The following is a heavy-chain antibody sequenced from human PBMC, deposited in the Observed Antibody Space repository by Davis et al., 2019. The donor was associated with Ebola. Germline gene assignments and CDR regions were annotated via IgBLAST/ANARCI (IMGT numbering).Heavy chain of an antibody. J-gene: IGHJ4*02. V-gene: IGHV4-61*01. CDR3: ARLYYYGSGSYPESGYFYFDY. D-gene: IGHD3-10*01. CDR2: IYYSGST. Sequence: PSETLSLTCTVSGGSVSSGSYYWSWIRQPPGKGLEWIGYIYYSGSTNYNPSLKSRVTISVDTSKNQFSLKLSSVTAADTAVYYCARLYYYGSGSYPESGYFYFDYWGQGTLVTVSS. CDR1: GGSVSSGSYY.